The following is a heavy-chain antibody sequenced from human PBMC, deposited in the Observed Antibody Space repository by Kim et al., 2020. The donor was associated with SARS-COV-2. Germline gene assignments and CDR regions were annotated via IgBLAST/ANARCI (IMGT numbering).Heavy chain of an antibody. V-gene: IGHV3-30*04. CDR3: ARRGNILGAFDY. Sequence: GGSLRLSCAASGFTFSSYAMHWVRQAPGKGLEWVAVISYDGSNKYYADSVKGRFTISRDNSKNTLYLQMNSLRAEDTAVYYCARRGNILGAFDYWGQGTLVTVSS. J-gene: IGHJ4*02. D-gene: IGHD3-16*01. CDR1: GFTFSSYA. CDR2: ISYDGSNK.